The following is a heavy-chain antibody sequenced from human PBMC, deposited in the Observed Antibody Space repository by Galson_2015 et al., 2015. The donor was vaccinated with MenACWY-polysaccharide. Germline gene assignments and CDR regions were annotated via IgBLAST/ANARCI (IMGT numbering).Heavy chain of an antibody. D-gene: IGHD5-24*01. CDR3: ARAAWLDF. CDR1: GFSFGDYC. V-gene: IGHV3-11*01. J-gene: IGHJ6*02. CDR2: ISGRGGIK. Sequence: LRLSCAASGFSFGDYCMNWIRQAPGKGLEWVSSISGRGGIKYYADSVKGRFTISRDNAKNSLFLQMNSLRPEDTAVYYCARAAWLDFWGQGTTVTVSS.